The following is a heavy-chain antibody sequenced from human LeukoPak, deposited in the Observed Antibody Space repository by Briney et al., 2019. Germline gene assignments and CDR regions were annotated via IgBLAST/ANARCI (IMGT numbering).Heavy chain of an antibody. CDR1: EFTFTSYE. CDR3: ARGPSIAARYDAFDI. V-gene: IGHV3-48*03. D-gene: IGHD6-6*01. Sequence: GGSLRLSCAASEFTFTSYELNWVRQAPGKGLEWVSYIGSSGNTMSYADSVKGRFTISRDNAKNSLYLQVISLRAEGTAVYYCARGPSIAARYDAFDIWGQGTMVTVSS. CDR2: IGSSGNTM. J-gene: IGHJ3*02.